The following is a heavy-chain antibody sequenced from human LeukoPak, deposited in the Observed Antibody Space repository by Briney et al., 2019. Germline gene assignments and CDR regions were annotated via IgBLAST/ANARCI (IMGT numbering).Heavy chain of an antibody. Sequence: ASVKVSCKASGYTITGYYMHWVRQAPGQGLESMGWINPNSGGTNYAQKFQGRVTMTKDTSISTAYMELSRLRSDDTAVYYCARDQYYDYVWGSPAMDYWGQGTLVTVSS. V-gene: IGHV1-2*02. CDR1: GYTITGYY. CDR3: ARDQYYDYVWGSPAMDY. CDR2: INPNSGGT. J-gene: IGHJ4*02. D-gene: IGHD3-16*01.